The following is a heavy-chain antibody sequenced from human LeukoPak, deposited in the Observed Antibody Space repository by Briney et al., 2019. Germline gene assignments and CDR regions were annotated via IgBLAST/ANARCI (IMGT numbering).Heavy chain of an antibody. J-gene: IGHJ4*02. V-gene: IGHV7-4-1*02. CDR1: GYTFTSYA. CDR3: ASFFCTSGLCYYLDY. D-gene: IGHD2-8*01. CDR2: INTNTGNP. Sequence: RASVKVSCKASGYTFTSYAMNWVRQAPGQGLEWMGWINTNTGNPTYAQGFTGRFVFSLDTSDNTAYLQISSLQAEDTAVYYCASFFCTSGLCYYLDYWGQGTLVTVSS.